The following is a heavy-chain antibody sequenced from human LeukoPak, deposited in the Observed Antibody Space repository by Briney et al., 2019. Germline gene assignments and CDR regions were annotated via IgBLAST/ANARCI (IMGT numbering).Heavy chain of an antibody. V-gene: IGHV4-39*07. CDR3: ASGDYDGFDY. D-gene: IGHD4-17*01. Sequence: SETLSLTCTVSGGSVSSSDYYWDWMRQPPGKGLEWIGSIYYSGSTNYNPSLKSRVTISVDTSKNQFSLKLSSVTTADTAVYYCASGDYDGFDYWGQGTLVTVSS. CDR2: IYYSGST. CDR1: GGSVSSSDYY. J-gene: IGHJ4*02.